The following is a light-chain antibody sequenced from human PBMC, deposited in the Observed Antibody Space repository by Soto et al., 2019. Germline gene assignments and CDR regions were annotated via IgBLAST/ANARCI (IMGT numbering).Light chain of an antibody. Sequence: QSALAQPASVSGSPGQSITISCTGTSSDVGGYNYVSWYQQHPGKAPKLMIYEVGNRPSGVSNRFSGSKSGNTASLTISGLQAEDEADYYCSSYTSSSTRVLGNGTKVTVL. CDR2: EVG. J-gene: IGLJ1*01. V-gene: IGLV2-14*01. CDR3: SSYTSSSTRV. CDR1: SSDVGGYNY.